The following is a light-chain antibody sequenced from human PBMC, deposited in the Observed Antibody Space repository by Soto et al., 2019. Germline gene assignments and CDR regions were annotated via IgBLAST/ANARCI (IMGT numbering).Light chain of an antibody. J-gene: IGKJ3*01. V-gene: IGKV1-5*03. CDR1: QSISNW. CDR2: QAS. Sequence: DIQMPQSPSTLSASVGDRVTITCRASQSISNWLAWYQQKPGKAPKLLIYQASSLESGVPSRFSGCGSGTEFTLTISSVQPDDFATYYCQHYNTYSWFTFGPGTKGDIK. CDR3: QHYNTYSWFT.